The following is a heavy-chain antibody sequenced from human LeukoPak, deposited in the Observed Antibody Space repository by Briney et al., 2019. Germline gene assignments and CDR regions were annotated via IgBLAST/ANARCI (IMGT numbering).Heavy chain of an antibody. CDR1: GFTFSSYG. Sequence: GRSLRLSCVAPGFTFSSYGMHWVRQAPGKGLEWVSYISSSGSTIYYADSVKGRFTISRDNAKNSLYLQMNSLRAEDTAVYYCARDRDPGSSWLRVFDYWGQGTLVTVSS. D-gene: IGHD6-13*01. CDR3: ARDRDPGSSWLRVFDY. CDR2: ISSSGSTI. V-gene: IGHV3-48*04. J-gene: IGHJ4*02.